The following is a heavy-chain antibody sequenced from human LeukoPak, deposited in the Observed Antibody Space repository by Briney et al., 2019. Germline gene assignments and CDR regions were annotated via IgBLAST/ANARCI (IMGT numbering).Heavy chain of an antibody. D-gene: IGHD1-26*01. Sequence: GGSLRLSCAASGFTFSSYGMRWVRQAPGKGLEWVAVISYDGSNKYYADSVKGRFTISRDNSKNTLYLQMNSLRAEDTAVYYCAKDSGSYLAQYYFDYWGQGTLVTVSS. V-gene: IGHV3-30*18. CDR3: AKDSGSYLAQYYFDY. CDR1: GFTFSSYG. CDR2: ISYDGSNK. J-gene: IGHJ4*02.